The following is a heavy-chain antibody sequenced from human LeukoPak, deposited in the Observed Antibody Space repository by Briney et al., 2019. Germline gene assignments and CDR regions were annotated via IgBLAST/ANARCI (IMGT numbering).Heavy chain of an antibody. Sequence: PSETLSLTCTVPGASISTNYWSWIRQPPEKGLEWIGYVYYSGNTNYNPSLKSRVTISVDTLKNQFSLKMSSVTAADTATYYCARGVVAATGYDYWGQGTLVTVSS. D-gene: IGHD2-15*01. CDR2: VYYSGNT. J-gene: IGHJ4*02. V-gene: IGHV4-59*01. CDR1: GASISTNY. CDR3: ARGVVAATGYDY.